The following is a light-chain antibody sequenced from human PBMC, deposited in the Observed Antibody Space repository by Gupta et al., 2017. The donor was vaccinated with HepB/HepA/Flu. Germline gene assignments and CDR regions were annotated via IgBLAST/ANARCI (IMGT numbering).Light chain of an antibody. CDR1: RSSLYSPRNKNY. J-gene: IGKJ1*01. V-gene: IGKV4-1*01. CDR2: LAS. CDR3: HQYYSTPWT. Sequence: DIVMTPTPDSLATSVGERAIIYCKSSRSSLYSPRNKNYLACYQQKPGQPPKLLIYLASTRASGVPDRFSGSGAGTQFTLTISGLQAEDVAVYYCHQYYSTPWTFGQGTKVEIK.